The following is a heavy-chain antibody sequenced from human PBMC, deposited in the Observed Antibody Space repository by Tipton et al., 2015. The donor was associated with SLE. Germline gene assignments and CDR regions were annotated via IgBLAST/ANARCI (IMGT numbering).Heavy chain of an antibody. CDR1: GYTFSSYG. CDR3: ARGVCSGDTCYRWFDP. J-gene: IGHJ5*02. Sequence: QLVQSGAEVKKPGASVKVSCKTSGYTFSSYGISWVRQAPGQGLEWMGWISTYNGDTNFAKNFQGRVTMTTDTSTSTAYMELRSLRSDDTAMYFCARGVCSGDTCYRWFDPWGQGTLVTVYS. V-gene: IGHV1-18*01. CDR2: ISTYNGDT. D-gene: IGHD2-15*01.